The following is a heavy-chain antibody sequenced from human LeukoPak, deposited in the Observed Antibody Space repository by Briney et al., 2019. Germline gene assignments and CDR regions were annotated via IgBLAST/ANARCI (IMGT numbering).Heavy chain of an antibody. V-gene: IGHV3-33*08. Sequence: GGSLRLSCAASGFTFSNAWMSWVRQAPGKGLEWVAVIWYDGSNKYYADSVKGRFTISRDNSKNTLYLQMNSLRAEDTAVYYCARGCSGGSCYSDAFDIWGQGTMVTVSS. CDR3: ARGCSGGSCYSDAFDI. D-gene: IGHD2-15*01. J-gene: IGHJ3*02. CDR2: IWYDGSNK. CDR1: GFTFSNAW.